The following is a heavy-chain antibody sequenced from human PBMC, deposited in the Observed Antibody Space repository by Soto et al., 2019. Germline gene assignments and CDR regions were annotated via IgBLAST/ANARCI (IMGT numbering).Heavy chain of an antibody. CDR2: ISGSSSMI. V-gene: IGHV3-48*03. CDR3: ANDFWSEYS. Sequence: EEQLVESGGGLVQPGGSLRLSCAASGFTFSSYEMNWVRQAPGKGLEWVSYISGSSSMIYYADSVKGRFTISRDNAKNSLNLQMNSLRAEDTGFYYCANDFWSEYSWGQGTLVTVSS. D-gene: IGHD3-3*01. CDR1: GFTFSSYE. J-gene: IGHJ4*02.